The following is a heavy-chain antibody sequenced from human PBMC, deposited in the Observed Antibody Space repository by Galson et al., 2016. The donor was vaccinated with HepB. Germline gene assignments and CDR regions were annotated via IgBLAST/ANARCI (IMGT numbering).Heavy chain of an antibody. J-gene: IGHJ5*02. D-gene: IGHD7-27*01. CDR1: GFSLTTLGVG. CDR2: IFWDDDK. V-gene: IGHV2-5*02. Sequence: PALVKPTQTLTLTCTFSGFSLTTLGVGVGWIRQPPGKALEWLGIIFWDDDKRYNPSLKSRLTITKDISKNEVVLTLTNVDPADTATYYCAHSPNKLFLFNWALPNYFDPWGQGTLVIVSS. CDR3: AHSPNKLFLFNWALPNYFDP.